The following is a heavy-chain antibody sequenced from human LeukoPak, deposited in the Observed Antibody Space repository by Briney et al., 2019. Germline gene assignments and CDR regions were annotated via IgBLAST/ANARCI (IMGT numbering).Heavy chain of an antibody. J-gene: IGHJ4*02. CDR2: ISGSGAYT. CDR1: GFTLSSYA. Sequence: GGSLRLSCAASGFTLSSYAMSWVRQAPGKGLEWVSGISGSGAYTYYADSVKGRFTISRDNSKNTLSLRMDTLRADDTAVYYCAKECSKFESTSPFDYWGQGTLVTVSS. V-gene: IGHV3-23*01. D-gene: IGHD3-10*01. CDR3: AKECSKFESTSPFDY.